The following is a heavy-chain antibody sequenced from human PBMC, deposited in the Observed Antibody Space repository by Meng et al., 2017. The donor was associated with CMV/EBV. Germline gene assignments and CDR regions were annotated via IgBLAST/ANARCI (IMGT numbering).Heavy chain of an antibody. Sequence: ASVKVSCKASGYTFTGYYMHWVRQAPGQGLEWMGWINPNSGGTNYAQKLQGRVTMTRDTSISTAYMELSRLRSDDTAVYYCAVAVAPRGDAFDIWGQGTMVTVSS. D-gene: IGHD6-19*01. V-gene: IGHV1-2*02. CDR3: AVAVAPRGDAFDI. J-gene: IGHJ3*02. CDR2: INPNSGGT. CDR1: GYTFTGYY.